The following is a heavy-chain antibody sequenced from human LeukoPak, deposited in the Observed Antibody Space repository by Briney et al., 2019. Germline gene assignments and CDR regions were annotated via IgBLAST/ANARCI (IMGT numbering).Heavy chain of an antibody. CDR3: ARGKYGDWYFDY. Sequence: ASVKVSCKASGYTFISYYMYWVRQAPGHRLEWMGFINPSAGNTAYAQKFQGRVTMTRDTSTSTVYMDLTSLRSDDTAVYYCARGKYGDWYFDYWGQGSLVTVSS. J-gene: IGHJ4*01. V-gene: IGHV1-46*01. CDR1: GYTFISYY. D-gene: IGHD4-17*01. CDR2: INPSAGNT.